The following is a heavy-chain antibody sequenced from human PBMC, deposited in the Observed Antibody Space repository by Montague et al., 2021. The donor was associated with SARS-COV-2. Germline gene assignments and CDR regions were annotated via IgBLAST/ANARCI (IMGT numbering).Heavy chain of an antibody. D-gene: IGHD3-16*01. CDR3: ALPLGGARFDP. J-gene: IGHJ5*02. Sequence: SETLSLTCTVSGGSFSSDNWWTWVRQPPGKGLEWIREIFDSGTTXXNLXFQSRVTISVDTSRNHLSPNLRSETAADTAMYYCALPLGGARFDPWGQGILVTVSS. V-gene: IGHV4-4*02. CDR1: GGSFSSDNW. CDR2: IFDSGTT.